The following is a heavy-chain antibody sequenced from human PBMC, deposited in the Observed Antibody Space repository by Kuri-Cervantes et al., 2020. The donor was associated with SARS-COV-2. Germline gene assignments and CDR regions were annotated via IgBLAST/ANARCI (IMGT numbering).Heavy chain of an antibody. CDR1: GFTFSSYW. J-gene: IGHJ5*02. CDR2: IKQDGSEK. D-gene: IGHD2-2*01. V-gene: IGHV3-7*01. CDR3: ARDRGIVVVPAAIWFDP. Sequence: GESLKISCAASGFTFSSYWMSWVRQAPGKGLEWVANIKQDGSEKYYVDSAKGRFTISRDNAKNSLYLQMNSLRAEDTAVYYCARDRGIVVVPAAIWFDPWGQGTLVTVSS.